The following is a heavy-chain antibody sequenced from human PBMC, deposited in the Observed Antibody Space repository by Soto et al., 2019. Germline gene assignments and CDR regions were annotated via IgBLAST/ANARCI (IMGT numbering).Heavy chain of an antibody. CDR1: GYTFTSYA. CDR2: INAGNGNT. D-gene: IGHD2-21*02. CDR3: ARSIVVVTALDY. Sequence: EASVKLSCTASGYTFTSYAMHWVRQAPGQRLEWMGWINAGNGNTKYSQKFQGRVTITRDTSASTAYMELSSLRSEDTAVYYCARSIVVVTALDYWGQGTLVTVSS. J-gene: IGHJ4*02. V-gene: IGHV1-3*01.